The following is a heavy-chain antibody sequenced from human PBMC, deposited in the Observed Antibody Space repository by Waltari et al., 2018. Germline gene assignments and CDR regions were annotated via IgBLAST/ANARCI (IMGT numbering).Heavy chain of an antibody. Sequence: QVQLQQWGAGLLKPSETLSLICTVHGGTFSANYWSWVRQAPGKGLEWIGEINQNGITTYNPSLKSRVTISVDPSKSQFSLSLNSVTAADTAVYYCARYGGSGSYCLNTWGQGTLVTVSS. CDR3: ARYGGSGSYCLNT. CDR1: GGTFSANY. CDR2: INQNGIT. D-gene: IGHD3-10*01. V-gene: IGHV4-34*01. J-gene: IGHJ5*02.